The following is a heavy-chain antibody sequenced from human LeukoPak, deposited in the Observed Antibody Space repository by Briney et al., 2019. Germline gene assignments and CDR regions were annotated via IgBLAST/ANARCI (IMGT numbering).Heavy chain of an antibody. J-gene: IGHJ4*02. CDR2: ISSYGNYI. D-gene: IGHD3-16*01. CDR3: ARDLSLGDPGGFDF. CDR1: GFTFSSYS. Sequence: GGCLRLSCAASGFTFSSYSMNWVSQAPGKGLEWVSTISSYGNYIYDANSVKGRFTISRDNAESSLYLQMDSLRADDTAVYYCARDLSLGDPGGFDFWGRGTLVTVSS. V-gene: IGHV3-21*01.